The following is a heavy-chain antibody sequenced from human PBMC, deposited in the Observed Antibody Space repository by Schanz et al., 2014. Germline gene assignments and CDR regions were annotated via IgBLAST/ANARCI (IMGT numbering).Heavy chain of an antibody. V-gene: IGHV3-7*01. J-gene: IGHJ4*02. D-gene: IGHD2-2*01. CDR1: GFAFSSNW. CDR3: AKVAPAATYLDS. Sequence: EVQVLESGEGLVEAGGSLRLSCAGSGFAFSSNWMNWVRQAPGKGLEWVANIKEDGSEKYYVDSVKGRFTISRDNAKNSLYLQMNSLRAEDTAVYYCAKVAPAATYLDSWGLGTLVTVSS. CDR2: IKEDGSEK.